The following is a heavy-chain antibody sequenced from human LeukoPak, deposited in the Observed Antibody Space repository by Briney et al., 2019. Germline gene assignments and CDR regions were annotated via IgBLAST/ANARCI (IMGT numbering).Heavy chain of an antibody. D-gene: IGHD3-22*01. V-gene: IGHV3-23*01. J-gene: IGHJ4*02. CDR3: AKATGYYDSSAYDY. CDR1: GFSFSTHA. CDR2: ISGNGGSK. Sequence: GGSLRLSCAASGFSFSTHAMSWVRQAPGKGLEWFSDISGNGGSKYYADSVKGRFTVSRDNSKNTLYLHMNSLRAEDTALYYCAKATGYYDSSAYDYWGQGTLVTVSS.